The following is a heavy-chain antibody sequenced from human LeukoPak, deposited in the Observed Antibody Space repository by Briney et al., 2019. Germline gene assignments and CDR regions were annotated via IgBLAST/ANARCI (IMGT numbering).Heavy chain of an antibody. J-gene: IGHJ4*02. V-gene: IGHV5-51*01. CDR1: GYSFTSRY. CDR3: ASQASGSYTGY. CDR2: VWPGDSDT. D-gene: IGHD3-10*01. Sequence: GESLKISCKASGYSFTSRYIAWVRQMPGKGLEWMGLVWPGDSDTKYSPSFQGQVTISADKSISTAYLQWSSLKASDTAMYYCASQASGSYTGYWGQGTLVTVSS.